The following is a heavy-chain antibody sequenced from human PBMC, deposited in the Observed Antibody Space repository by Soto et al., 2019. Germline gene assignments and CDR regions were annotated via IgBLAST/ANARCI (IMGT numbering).Heavy chain of an antibody. CDR2: LSAYNGDT. V-gene: IGHV1-18*01. Sequence: QVQLVQSGAEVKKPGASVRVSCKTSGYTFINYGITWVRQARGQGLEWMGWLSAYNGDTSSSEKVQDRFTMPTDTSTNTVYMDLRSLRSDDTAVYYCARWSAIVGGAEALDIWGQGTMVIVSS. CDR3: ARWSAIVGGAEALDI. CDR1: GYTFINYG. D-gene: IGHD1-26*01. J-gene: IGHJ3*02.